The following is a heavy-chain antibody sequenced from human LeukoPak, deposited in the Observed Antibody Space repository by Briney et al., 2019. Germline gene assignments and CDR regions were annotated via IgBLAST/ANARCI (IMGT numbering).Heavy chain of an antibody. D-gene: IGHD3-3*01. CDR3: ARDGVRFLEWLTHGDY. CDR1: GYTFTSYG. CDR2: ISAYNGNT. V-gene: IGHV1-18*01. J-gene: IGHJ4*02. Sequence: GASVKVSCKASGYTFTSYGISWVRQAPGQGLEWMGWISAYNGNTNYAQKLQGSVTMTTDTSTSTAYMELRSLRSDDTAVYYCARDGVRFLEWLTHGDYWGQGTLVTVSS.